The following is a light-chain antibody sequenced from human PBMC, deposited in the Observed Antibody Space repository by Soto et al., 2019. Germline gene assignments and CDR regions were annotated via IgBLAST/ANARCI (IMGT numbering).Light chain of an antibody. V-gene: IGKV3-15*01. Sequence: EIVMTQSPATLSVSPGERATLSCRASQRVSNNLAWYQQRPGRSPRLLIYATSTRATGIPARFSGSGSGTEFTLPISSLQFEDFAFYYCQKYDNWPPPFARGTRLEIK. J-gene: IGKJ5*01. CDR1: QRVSNN. CDR3: QKYDNWPPP. CDR2: ATS.